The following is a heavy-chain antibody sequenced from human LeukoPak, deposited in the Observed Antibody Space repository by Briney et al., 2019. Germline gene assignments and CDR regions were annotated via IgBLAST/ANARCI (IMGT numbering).Heavy chain of an antibody. J-gene: IGHJ4*02. Sequence: NPGGPLRLSCAASGFTFSSYSMNWVRQAPGKGLEWVSSISSSSSYIYYADSVKGRFTISRDNAKNSLYLQMNSLRAEDTAVYYCASLGVTTFDYWGQGTLVTVSS. D-gene: IGHD3-10*01. CDR1: GFTFSSYS. V-gene: IGHV3-21*01. CDR2: ISSSSSYI. CDR3: ASLGVTTFDY.